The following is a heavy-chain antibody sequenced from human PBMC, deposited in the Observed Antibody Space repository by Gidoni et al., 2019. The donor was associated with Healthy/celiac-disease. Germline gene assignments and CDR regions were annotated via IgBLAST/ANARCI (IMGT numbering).Heavy chain of an antibody. Sequence: HVTFRASGPSLVKPTQTLTLTFTFSGFSLSTSGMCVSWIRQPPGKSLEWLALIDWDDDKYYSTSLKTRLTISKDTSKNQVVLTMNNMDPVETATYYCARVDEYSSSSPFDYWGQGTLVTVSS. D-gene: IGHD6-6*01. CDR1: GFSLSTSGMC. J-gene: IGHJ4*02. V-gene: IGHV2-70*01. CDR2: IDWDDDK. CDR3: ARVDEYSSSSPFDY.